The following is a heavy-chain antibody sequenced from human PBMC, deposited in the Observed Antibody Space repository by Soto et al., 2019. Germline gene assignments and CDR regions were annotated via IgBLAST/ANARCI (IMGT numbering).Heavy chain of an antibody. Sequence: GGSLRLSCTASGFTFGDYAMSWFRQAPGEGLEWVGFIRSKAYGGTTEYAASVKGRFTISRDDSKSIAYLQMNSLKTEDTAVYYCTREGVVITDVDYWGQGTLVTVSS. J-gene: IGHJ4*02. CDR2: IRSKAYGGTT. CDR1: GFTFGDYA. CDR3: TREGVVITDVDY. D-gene: IGHD3-22*01. V-gene: IGHV3-49*03.